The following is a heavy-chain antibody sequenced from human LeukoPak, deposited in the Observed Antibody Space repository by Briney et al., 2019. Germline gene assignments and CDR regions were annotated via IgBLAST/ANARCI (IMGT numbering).Heavy chain of an antibody. Sequence: KGGESLKISCKGSGYSFTSYWIGWVLQMPGKGLEWMGIIYPGDSDTRYSPSFQGQVTISADKSISTAYLQWSSLKASDTAMYYCARLLGVVTGFGCYFDYWGQGTLVTVSS. CDR2: IYPGDSDT. CDR3: ARLLGVVTGFGCYFDY. CDR1: GYSFTSYW. D-gene: IGHD2-21*02. V-gene: IGHV5-51*01. J-gene: IGHJ4*02.